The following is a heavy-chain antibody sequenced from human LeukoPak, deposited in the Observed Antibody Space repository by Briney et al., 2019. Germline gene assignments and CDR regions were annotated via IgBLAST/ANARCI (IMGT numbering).Heavy chain of an antibody. CDR1: GGSISSSSYY. Sequence: SETLSLTCTVSGGSISSSSYYWSWIRQPAGKGLEWIGRIYTSGSTNYNPSLKSRVTMSVDTSKNQFSLKLSSVTAADTAVYYCARDWKPYYYDSSGYLDYWGQGTLVTVSS. V-gene: IGHV4-61*02. J-gene: IGHJ4*02. D-gene: IGHD3-22*01. CDR3: ARDWKPYYYDSSGYLDY. CDR2: IYTSGST.